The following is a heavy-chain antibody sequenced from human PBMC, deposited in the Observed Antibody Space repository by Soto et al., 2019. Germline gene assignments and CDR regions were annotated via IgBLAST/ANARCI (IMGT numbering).Heavy chain of an antibody. Sequence: PSETLSLTCAVYGGSFSGYYWSWIRQSPGQGLEWIGYIYYSGTTKYNPSLKSRVSISVDTSKNQFSLRLTSLSAADTAVYYCARAASPYFDLLSAFHPRGQGTLVTVSS. J-gene: IGHJ5*02. V-gene: IGHV4-59*01. D-gene: IGHD3-9*01. CDR3: ARAASPYFDLLSAFHP. CDR1: GGSFSGYY. CDR2: IYYSGTT.